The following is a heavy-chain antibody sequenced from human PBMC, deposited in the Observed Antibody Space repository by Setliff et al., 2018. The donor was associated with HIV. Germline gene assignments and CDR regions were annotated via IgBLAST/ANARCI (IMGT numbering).Heavy chain of an antibody. J-gene: IGHJ6*02. CDR3: TRAEQQLPYYYYYYGMDV. D-gene: IGHD6-13*01. CDR1: GGSFSGYY. Sequence: ETLSLTCAVYGGSFSGYYWSWIRQPPGKGLEWIGEINHSGSTNYNPSLKSRVTISVDTSKNQFSLKLSSVTAADTAVYYCTRAEQQLPYYYYYYGMDVWGQGTTVTVSS. V-gene: IGHV4-34*01. CDR2: INHSGST.